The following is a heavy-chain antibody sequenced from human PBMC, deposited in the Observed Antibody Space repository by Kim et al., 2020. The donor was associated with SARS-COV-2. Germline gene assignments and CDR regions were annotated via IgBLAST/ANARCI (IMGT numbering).Heavy chain of an antibody. V-gene: IGHV3-48*04. CDR3: ARGAGSGSYYNADWFDP. D-gene: IGHD3-10*01. CDR1: GFTFRSSS. J-gene: IGHJ5*02. Sequence: GGSLRLSCAASGFTFRSSSMNWVRQAPGKGQEWVSYISGSSTTIYYADSVRGRFTISRDNAKNSLYLQMNSLRAEDTAVYYCARGAGSGSYYNADWFDPWGQGTLVTVSS. CDR2: ISGSSTTI.